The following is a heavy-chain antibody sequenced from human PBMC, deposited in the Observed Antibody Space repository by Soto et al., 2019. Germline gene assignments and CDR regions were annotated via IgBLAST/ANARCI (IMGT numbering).Heavy chain of an antibody. D-gene: IGHD1-26*01. V-gene: IGHV1-69*13. CDR3: ARDKWELLGDDWFDP. CDR2: IIPIFGTA. J-gene: IGHJ5*02. CDR1: VGTFSSYA. Sequence: SVNVSCKSSVGTFSSYAISGVRQAPGQGLEWMGGIIPIFGTAKYAQKLQGRVTITADEYTSTAYMEMSSLRSEDTEVYYCARDKWELLGDDWFDPWGQGTLVTV.